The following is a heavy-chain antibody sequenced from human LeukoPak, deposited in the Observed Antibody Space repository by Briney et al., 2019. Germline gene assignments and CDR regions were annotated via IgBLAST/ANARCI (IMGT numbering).Heavy chain of an antibody. Sequence: GGSLRLSWVASGFPLSNYAMGWVRQAPGKGLEWVSAITGTGHITYYADSVKGRFTISRDNSKNTLYLQMNSLRAEDTALYYCARDRLGAMLFFDSWGQGTLVTVSS. V-gene: IGHV3-23*01. D-gene: IGHD3-16*01. CDR2: ITGTGHIT. CDR1: GFPLSNYA. CDR3: ARDRLGAMLFFDS. J-gene: IGHJ4*02.